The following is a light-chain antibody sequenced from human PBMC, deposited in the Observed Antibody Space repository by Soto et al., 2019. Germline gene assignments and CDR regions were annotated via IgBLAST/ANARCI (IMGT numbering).Light chain of an antibody. V-gene: IGLV2-14*01. CDR3: SSYTSISTYV. CDR2: DVT. J-gene: IGLJ1*01. Sequence: HSVLTQPASGSGSPGQSITISCTGTSSDVGGYNFVSWYQQHPDKAPKLMIYDVTNRPSGVSNRFSGSKSGNTASLTISGLQAEDEADYYCSSYTSISTYVFGTGTKVTVL. CDR1: SSDVGGYNF.